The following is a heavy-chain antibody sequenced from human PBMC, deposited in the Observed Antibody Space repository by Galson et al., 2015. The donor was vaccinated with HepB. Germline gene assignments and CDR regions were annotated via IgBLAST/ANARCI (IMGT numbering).Heavy chain of an antibody. CDR2: IIPILGIA. Sequence: SVKVSCKASGGTFSSYAISWVRQAPGQGLEWMGRIIPILGIANYAQKFQGRVTITADKSTSTAYMELSSLRSEDTAVYYCARVRGATNYYYYYGMDVWGQGTTVTVSS. CDR1: GGTFSSYA. J-gene: IGHJ6*02. CDR3: ARVRGATNYYYYYGMDV. V-gene: IGHV1-69*04. D-gene: IGHD1-26*01.